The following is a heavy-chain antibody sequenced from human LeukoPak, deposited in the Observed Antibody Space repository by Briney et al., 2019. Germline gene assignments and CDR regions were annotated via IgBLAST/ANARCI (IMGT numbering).Heavy chain of an antibody. J-gene: IGHJ4*02. Sequence: GGSLRVSCVGSGFIFSNFNMSWVRQAPGKGLEWVSSISSTGNYIHYADSVKGRFTISRDNAQKSLYLQMNSLRVEDSAVYYCARVSTGPVWGQGTLVTVSS. D-gene: IGHD1-1*01. CDR2: ISSTGNYI. CDR1: GFIFSNFN. CDR3: ARVSTGPV. V-gene: IGHV3-21*01.